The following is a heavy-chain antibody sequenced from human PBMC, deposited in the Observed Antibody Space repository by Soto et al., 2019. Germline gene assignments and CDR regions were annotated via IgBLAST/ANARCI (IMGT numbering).Heavy chain of an antibody. CDR1: GGSLSDYF. D-gene: IGHD2-15*01. Sequence: PSETLSLTCVVSGGSLSDYFWSWIRQPPGMALEWIGEINHLGSINYNPSLKSRVTISVDTSKNQFSLKLNSVTAADTAVYYCARGYCSGGSCYSAFDIWGQGTMVTVSS. V-gene: IGHV4-34*01. J-gene: IGHJ3*02. CDR3: ARGYCSGGSCYSAFDI. CDR2: INHLGSI.